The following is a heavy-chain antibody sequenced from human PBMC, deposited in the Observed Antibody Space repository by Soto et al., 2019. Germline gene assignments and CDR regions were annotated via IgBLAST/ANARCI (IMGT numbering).Heavy chain of an antibody. Sequence: SETLSLTCPVSGGSISSGSYYYIWIRQPPGKGLEWIGFVYYTGSTIYNPSLKSRVTISVDTSKNQFSLKLSSVTAADTAVYYCARGGTRDGMDVWGQGTTVTVSS. CDR2: VYYTGST. V-gene: IGHV4-61*01. CDR1: GGSISSGSYY. D-gene: IGHD2-2*01. CDR3: ARGGTRDGMDV. J-gene: IGHJ6*02.